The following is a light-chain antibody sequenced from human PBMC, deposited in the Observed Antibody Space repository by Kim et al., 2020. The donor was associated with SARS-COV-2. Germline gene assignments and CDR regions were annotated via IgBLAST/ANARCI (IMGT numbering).Light chain of an antibody. CDR1: QSVTSY. V-gene: IGKV3-11*01. CDR3: QQRSNWPLT. CDR2: DAS. Sequence: LSRGERAPLPCRASQSVTSYLAWYQQKPGQAPRLLIYDASNRATGIPARFSGSGSGTDFTLTISSLEPEDFAVYYCQQRSNWPLTFGGGTKVDIK. J-gene: IGKJ4*01.